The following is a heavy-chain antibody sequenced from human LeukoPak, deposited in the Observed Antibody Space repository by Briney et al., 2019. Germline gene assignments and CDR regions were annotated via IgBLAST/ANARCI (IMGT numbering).Heavy chain of an antibody. V-gene: IGHV3-33*01. CDR2: IWYDGRNQ. CDR3: ARTYYHMDV. Sequence: PGGSLRLSCAASEFTFSSYAMHWVRQAPGKGLEWVAVIWYDGRNQYYADSVKGRFTISRDNSKNTLYLQMNSLRAEDTALYYCARTYYHMDVWGKGATVTVSS. J-gene: IGHJ6*03. CDR1: EFTFSSYA.